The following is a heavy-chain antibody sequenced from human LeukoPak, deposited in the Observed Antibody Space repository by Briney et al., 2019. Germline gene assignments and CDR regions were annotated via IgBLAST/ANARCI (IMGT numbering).Heavy chain of an antibody. J-gene: IGHJ4*02. CDR2: IRYDGSSK. CDR3: ASLYYYDSSGYNLDY. D-gene: IGHD3-22*01. Sequence: GGSLRLSCAASGFTFSSYGMHWVRQAPGKGLEWVAFIRYDGSSKYYADSVKGRFTISRDNSKNTLYLQMNSLRAEDTAVYYCASLYYYDSSGYNLDYWGQGTLVTVSS. V-gene: IGHV3-30*02. CDR1: GFTFSSYG.